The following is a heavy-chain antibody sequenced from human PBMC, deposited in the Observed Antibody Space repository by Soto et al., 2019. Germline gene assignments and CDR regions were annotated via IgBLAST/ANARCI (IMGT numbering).Heavy chain of an antibody. D-gene: IGHD3-22*01. V-gene: IGHV1-69*01. CDR3: ARDPNYYDSSGYYPRGCYYYGLDV. CDR2: IIPICGTA. Sequence: QVQLVQSGAEVKKPGSSVKVSCKASGGTFSSYAISWVRQAPGQGLEWMGGIIPICGTANYAQKFQGRVTITADESTSTAYMELSSLRSEDTAVSYCARDPNYYDSSGYYPRGCYYYGLDVWGQGTPVNVSS. CDR1: GGTFSSYA. J-gene: IGHJ6*02.